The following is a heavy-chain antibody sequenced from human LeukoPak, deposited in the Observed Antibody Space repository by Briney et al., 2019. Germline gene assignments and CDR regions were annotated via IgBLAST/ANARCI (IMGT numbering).Heavy chain of an antibody. V-gene: IGHV1-2*02. J-gene: IGHJ6*03. Sequence: ASVKVSCKASGYTFTGYYMHWVRQAPGQGLEWMGWINPNSGGTNYAQKFQGRVTMTRDTSISTAYMELGRLRSDDTAVYYCARDPSDYYYYMDVWGKGTTVTVSS. CDR2: INPNSGGT. CDR3: ARDPSDYYYYMDV. CDR1: GYTFTGYY.